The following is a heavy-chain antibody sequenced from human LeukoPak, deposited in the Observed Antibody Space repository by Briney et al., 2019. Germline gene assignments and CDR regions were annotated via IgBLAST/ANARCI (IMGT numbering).Heavy chain of an antibody. V-gene: IGHV4-4*09. J-gene: IGHJ4*02. Sequence: PSETLSLTCTVSGDSISSYYWSWIRQPPGRGLEWIGYIYTSGGTNYIPSLKGRVTISIDTSKNQFSLKLSSVTAADSAVYYCARLTRLSTSPDRYYLDYWGQGTLVTVSS. CDR1: GDSISSYY. D-gene: IGHD6-6*01. CDR3: ARLTRLSTSPDRYYLDY. CDR2: IYTSGGT.